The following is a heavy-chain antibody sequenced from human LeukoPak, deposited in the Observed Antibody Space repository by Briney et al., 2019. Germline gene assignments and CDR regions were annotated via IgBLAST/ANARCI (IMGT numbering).Heavy chain of an antibody. CDR1: GFTFSSYW. Sequence: PGGSLRLSCTTSGFTFSSYWIHWVRQAPGKGLVWVSRMNSDGSIINYADSVKGRFTISRDNAKNTLYLQMNSLRDEDTAVYYCARDRYGSGSYYLDYWGQGTLVTVSS. CDR2: MNSDGSII. V-gene: IGHV3-74*01. D-gene: IGHD3-10*01. CDR3: ARDRYGSGSYYLDY. J-gene: IGHJ4*02.